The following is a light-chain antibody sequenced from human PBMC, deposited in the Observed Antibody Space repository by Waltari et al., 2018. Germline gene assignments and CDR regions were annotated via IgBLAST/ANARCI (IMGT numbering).Light chain of an antibody. CDR1: KTISNS. CDR3: QQTYTTPPYT. Sequence: DIHMTQSPSSLSASVGDRVTITCRASKTISNSLKWYQHKPGKAPNLLIYGAYSLNSGVSSSFTGSGSETDFTLTISNLQHEDFATYYCQQTYTTPPYTFGQGTKLELK. CDR2: GAY. J-gene: IGKJ2*01. V-gene: IGKV1-39*01.